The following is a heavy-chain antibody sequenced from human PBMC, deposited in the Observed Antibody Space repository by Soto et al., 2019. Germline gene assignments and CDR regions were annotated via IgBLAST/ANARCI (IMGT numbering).Heavy chain of an antibody. CDR3: AREVAVAGTDHFDY. V-gene: IGHV4-39*02. CDR1: GGSISSSSYY. D-gene: IGHD6-19*01. J-gene: IGHJ4*02. CDR2: IYYSGST. Sequence: SETLSLTCTVSGGSISSSSYYWGWIRQPPGKGLEWIGSIYYSGSTYYNPSLKSRVTISVDTSKNQFSLKLSSVTAADTAVYYCAREVAVAGTDHFDYWGQGTLVTVSS.